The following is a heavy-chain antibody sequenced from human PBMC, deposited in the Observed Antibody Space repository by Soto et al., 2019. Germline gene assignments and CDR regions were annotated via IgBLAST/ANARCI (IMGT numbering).Heavy chain of an antibody. D-gene: IGHD3-3*01. CDR3: TTPYYDFWSGYLP. CDR1: GFTFSNAW. Sequence: GGSLRLSCAASGFTFSNAWMSWVRQAPGKGLEWVGRIKSKTDGGTTDYAAPVKGRFTISRDDSKNTLYLQMNSLKTEDTAVYYCTTPYYDFWSGYLPWGQGTMVTVSS. J-gene: IGHJ3*01. V-gene: IGHV3-15*01. CDR2: IKSKTDGGTT.